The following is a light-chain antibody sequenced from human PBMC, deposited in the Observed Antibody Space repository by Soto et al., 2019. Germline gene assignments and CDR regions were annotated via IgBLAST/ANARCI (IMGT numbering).Light chain of an antibody. CDR3: STCDDTLDSYV. V-gene: IGLV1-44*01. CDR1: SYNIGDNP. CDR2: NNN. Sequence: PVLTQPPSASAPPRQRVTISCSGGSYNIGDNPVNWYQHLPGAAPTLLIYNNNQRPSGVPDRFSGYKSGASASLAISGLRSEDEADYYCSTCDDTLDSYVFGTGTKVTVL. J-gene: IGLJ1*01.